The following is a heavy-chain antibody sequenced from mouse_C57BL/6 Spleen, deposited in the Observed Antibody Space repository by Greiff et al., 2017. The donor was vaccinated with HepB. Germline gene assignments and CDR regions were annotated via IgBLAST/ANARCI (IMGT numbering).Heavy chain of an antibody. Sequence: EVKLQESGPGLVKPSQSLSLTCSVTGYSITSGYYWNWIRQFPGNKLEWMGYISYDGSNNYNPSLKNRISITHDPSKNQFFLKLNSVTTEDTATYYGASGDDGYSWFAYWGQGTLVTVSA. D-gene: IGHD2-3*01. CDR1: GYSITSGYY. CDR2: ISYDGSN. J-gene: IGHJ3*01. CDR3: ASGDDGYSWFAY. V-gene: IGHV3-6*01.